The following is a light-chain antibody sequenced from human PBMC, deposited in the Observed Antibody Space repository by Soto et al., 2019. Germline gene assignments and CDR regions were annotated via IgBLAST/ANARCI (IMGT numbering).Light chain of an antibody. Sequence: DIQMTQSPSTLSGSVVHRVTITCRASQTISSWMAWYQQKPGKAPTRLIYKASALKSEVPSRFSGSGSGTEFTLTISSLQPDDFAIYYCQHYNSYSEAFGQGTKVELK. CDR1: QTISSW. CDR2: KAS. CDR3: QHYNSYSEA. J-gene: IGKJ1*01. V-gene: IGKV1-5*03.